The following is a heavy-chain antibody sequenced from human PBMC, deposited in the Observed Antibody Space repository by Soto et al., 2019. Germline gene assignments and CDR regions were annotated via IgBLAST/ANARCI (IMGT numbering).Heavy chain of an antibody. J-gene: IGHJ4*02. CDR2: ISYDGSNK. V-gene: IGHV3-30*18. CDR1: GFTFSSYG. Sequence: GGSLRLSCAASGFTFSSYGMHWVRQAPGKGLEWVAVISYDGSNKYYADSVKGRFTISRDNSKNTLYLQMNSLRAEDTAVYYCAKALYCSGGSCYYADYWGQGTLVTVSS. D-gene: IGHD2-15*01. CDR3: AKALYCSGGSCYYADY.